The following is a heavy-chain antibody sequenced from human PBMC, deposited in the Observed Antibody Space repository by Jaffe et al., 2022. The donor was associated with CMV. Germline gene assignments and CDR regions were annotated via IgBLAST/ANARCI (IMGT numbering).Heavy chain of an antibody. J-gene: IGHJ6*03. V-gene: IGHV3-11*06. CDR1: GFTFSDYY. Sequence: QVQLVESGGGLVKPGGSLRLSCAASGFTFSDYYMSWIRQAPGKGLEWVSYISSSSSYTNYADSVKGRFTISRDNAKNSLYLQMNSLRAEDTAVYYCAKTGTTTAERYYYYYMDVWGKGTTVTVSS. CDR2: ISSSSSYT. CDR3: AKTGTTTAERYYYYYMDV. D-gene: IGHD1-1*01.